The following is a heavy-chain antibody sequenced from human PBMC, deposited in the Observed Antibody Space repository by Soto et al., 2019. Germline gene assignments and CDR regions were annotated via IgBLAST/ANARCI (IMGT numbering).Heavy chain of an antibody. J-gene: IGHJ6*03. CDR3: ARMKIVGVLTYYMDA. Sequence: QLQLQESGPGLVKPSETLSLTCTVSGDSISISSHYWGWIRQPPGKGLEWITNIYYSGSTYYNPSLKSRVTISLDTAKNQGSLKLGSVTAADTAVYYCARMKIVGVLTYYMDAWGQGTTVTVSS. CDR1: GDSISISSHY. D-gene: IGHD3-3*01. CDR2: IYYSGST. V-gene: IGHV4-39*01.